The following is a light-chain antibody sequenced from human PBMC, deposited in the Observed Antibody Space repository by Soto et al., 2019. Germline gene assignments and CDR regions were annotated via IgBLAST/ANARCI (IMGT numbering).Light chain of an antibody. Sequence: QSVLTQPASVSGSPGQSITIFCTGTISDVGTYNLVSWFQQHPGKAPKLMIFEVSERPSGVSNRFSGSKSGNAASLTISGLQAEDEADYYCCSYAGGATYVFGTGTKVTVL. CDR3: CSYAGGATYV. CDR2: EVS. V-gene: IGLV2-23*02. CDR1: ISDVGTYNL. J-gene: IGLJ1*01.